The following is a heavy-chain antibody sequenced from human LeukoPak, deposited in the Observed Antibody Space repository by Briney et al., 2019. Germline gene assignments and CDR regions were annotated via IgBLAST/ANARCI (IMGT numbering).Heavy chain of an antibody. CDR3: ARDRDSTSGSGRDYYYYYVDV. D-gene: IGHD2-2*01. V-gene: IGHV1-69*13. CDR1: GGTFSSYA. J-gene: IGHJ6*03. Sequence: SVKVSCKASGGTFSSYAISWVRQAPGQGLEWMGGIIPIFGTANYAKKFPGRVTTTADETTSTAYMELSSLGSEDTAVYYCARDRDSTSGSGRDYYYYYVDVWGKGTTVTVSS. CDR2: IIPIFGTA.